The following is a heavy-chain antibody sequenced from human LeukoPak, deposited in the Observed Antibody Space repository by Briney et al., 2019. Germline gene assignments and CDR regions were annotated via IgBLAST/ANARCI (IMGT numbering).Heavy chain of an antibody. CDR2: ISSSGGTR. J-gene: IGHJ3*02. V-gene: IGHV3-48*03. D-gene: IGHD1/OR15-1a*01. CDR3: ARENTDDAFDI. Sequence: GGSLRLSCAAPGFTFSSYEMNWVRQAPGKGLEWVSYISSSGGTRYYADSVKGRFTISRDNAKNSLYLQMNSLRAEDTAVYYCARENTDDAFDIWGQETMVTVSS. CDR1: GFTFSSYE.